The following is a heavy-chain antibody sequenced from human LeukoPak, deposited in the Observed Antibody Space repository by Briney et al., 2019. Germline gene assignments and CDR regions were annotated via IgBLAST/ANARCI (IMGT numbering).Heavy chain of an antibody. CDR2: ISGSGGST. D-gene: IGHD2-15*01. CDR3: AKDLVSYCSGGSCHRSGGFDP. V-gene: IGHV3-23*01. CDR1: GFTFSSYA. Sequence: GGSLRLSCAASGFTFSSYAMSWVRQAPGKGLEWVSAISGSGGSTYYADSVKGRFTISRDNSKNTLYLQMNILRAEDTAVYYCAKDLVSYCSGGSCHRSGGFDPWGQGTLVTVSS. J-gene: IGHJ5*02.